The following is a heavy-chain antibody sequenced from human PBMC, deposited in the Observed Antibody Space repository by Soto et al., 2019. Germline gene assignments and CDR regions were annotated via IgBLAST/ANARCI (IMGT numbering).Heavy chain of an antibody. CDR2: FDPEDGET. D-gene: IGHD2-15*01. CDR3: ATDLPDGYCSGGSCYPRGY. J-gene: IGHJ4*02. CDR1: GYTLTELS. V-gene: IGHV1-24*01. Sequence: ASVKVSCKVSGYTLTELSMHWVRQAPGKGLEWMGGFDPEDGETIYAQKFQGRVTMTEDTSTDTAYMELSSLRSEDTAVYYCATDLPDGYCSGGSCYPRGYWGQGTQVTVSS.